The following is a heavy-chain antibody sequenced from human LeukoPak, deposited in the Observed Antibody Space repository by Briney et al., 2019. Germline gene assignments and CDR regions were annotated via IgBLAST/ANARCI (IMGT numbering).Heavy chain of an antibody. CDR1: GYSISSGYC. CDR3: ARTGGSFYFYYYMDV. Sequence: SETLSLTCTVSGYSISSGYCWGWIRQPPGKGREWIGRIDHSGSTYYNPSRKSRVTILVDTSKKQSSLRLTSVTAADTALYYCARTGGSFYFYYYMDVWGKGTKVTVSS. V-gene: IGHV4-38-2*02. D-gene: IGHD1-26*01. J-gene: IGHJ6*03. CDR2: IDHSGST.